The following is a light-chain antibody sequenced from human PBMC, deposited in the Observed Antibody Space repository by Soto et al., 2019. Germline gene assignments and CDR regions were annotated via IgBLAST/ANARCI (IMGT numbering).Light chain of an antibody. CDR1: QSVRDN. CDR2: GAS. J-gene: IGKJ2*01. Sequence: TLLTQSPATLSVSPGERATLSCRASQSVRDNLAWYQQKPGQAPRLLIYGASTRAPGIPDRFSGSGFGTEFSLTISSLQSEDFAVYYCQQHNDWPPSTFGQGTKLEIK. V-gene: IGKV3-15*01. CDR3: QQHNDWPPST.